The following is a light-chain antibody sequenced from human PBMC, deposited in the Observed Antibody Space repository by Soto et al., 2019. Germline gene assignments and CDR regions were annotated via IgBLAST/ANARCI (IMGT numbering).Light chain of an antibody. CDR3: QKYNNAPLT. J-gene: IGKJ4*01. V-gene: IGKV1-5*03. Sequence: DIQMTQSPSTLSASVGDRVTITCRASQSISSWLAWYQQKPGKAPKLLIYEASSSEIGVPPRFSGSGFGTEFTLTISSLQPEDVATYYCQKYNNAPLTFGGGTKVEIK. CDR1: QSISSW. CDR2: EAS.